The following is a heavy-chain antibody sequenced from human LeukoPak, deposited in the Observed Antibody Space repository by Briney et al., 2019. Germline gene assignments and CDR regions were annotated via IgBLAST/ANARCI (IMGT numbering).Heavy chain of an antibody. Sequence: PGGSLRLSCAASGFTFSSYGMHWVRQAPGKGLEWVAVIWYDGSNKYYADSVKGRFTISRDNSKNTLCLQMNSLRAEDTAVYYCASIDVATAPDYGTDVWGQGTTVTVSS. J-gene: IGHJ6*02. CDR3: ASIDVATAPDYGTDV. CDR2: IWYDGSNK. D-gene: IGHD1-26*01. CDR1: GFTFSSYG. V-gene: IGHV3-33*01.